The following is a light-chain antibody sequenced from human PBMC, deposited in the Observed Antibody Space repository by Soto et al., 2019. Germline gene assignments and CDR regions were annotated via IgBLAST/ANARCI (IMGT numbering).Light chain of an antibody. CDR3: LQYNSHPHT. V-gene: IGKV1-16*01. CDR2: AAS. CDR1: QGVTNY. Sequence: DVQMTQSPSSLSASVGDRVTITCRASQGVTNYLAWFQQKPGKAPRSLIYAASSLQSGVPSRFSGRGSGTDFPLTIINLQPEDFATYYCLQYNSHPHTFGQGTRVETK. J-gene: IGKJ2*01.